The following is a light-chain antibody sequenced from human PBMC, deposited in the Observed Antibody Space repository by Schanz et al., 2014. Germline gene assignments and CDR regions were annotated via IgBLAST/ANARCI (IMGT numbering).Light chain of an antibody. Sequence: QSALTQPASVSGPPGQSITISCTGTSSDVGGYNYVSWYQQHPGKAPKLMIYEGSKRPSGVSNRFSGSKSGNTASLTISGLQAEDEADYYCSSYATTSTLLFGGGTKLTVL. J-gene: IGLJ2*01. CDR1: SSDVGGYNY. V-gene: IGLV2-14*01. CDR3: SSYATTSTLL. CDR2: EGS.